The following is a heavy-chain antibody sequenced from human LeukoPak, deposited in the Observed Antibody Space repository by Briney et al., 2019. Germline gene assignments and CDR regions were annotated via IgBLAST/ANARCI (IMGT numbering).Heavy chain of an antibody. CDR3: ARDFNRGRKGGFDP. V-gene: IGHV1-2*02. CDR2: VNPNSGGT. Sequence: GAPVKVSCKASGYTFTGYYIHWVRQAPGQGLEWMGWVNPNSGGTNYAQNFQARVTMTSDTSISTAYMELTSLRSDDTAVYYCARDFNRGRKGGFDPWGQGTLVTVSS. CDR1: GYTFTGYY. J-gene: IGHJ5*02.